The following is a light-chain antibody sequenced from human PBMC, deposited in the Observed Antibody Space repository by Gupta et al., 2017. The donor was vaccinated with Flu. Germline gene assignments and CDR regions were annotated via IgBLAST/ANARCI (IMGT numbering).Light chain of an antibody. J-gene: IGLJ3*02. CDR2: GKN. Sequence: SSELTQDPAVSAALGPTVRSTCQGESLRSYYASWYQQKPGQAPVLVSYGKNNRPSGIPDRFSGSSSGNTASLTITGAQAEDEADYYCNSRDSSGNHWVFGGGTKLTGL. CDR1: SLRSYY. CDR3: NSRDSSGNHWV. V-gene: IGLV3-19*01.